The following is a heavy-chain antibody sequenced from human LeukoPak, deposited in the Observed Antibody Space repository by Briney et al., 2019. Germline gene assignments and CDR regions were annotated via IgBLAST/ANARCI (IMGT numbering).Heavy chain of an antibody. CDR1: GDSISSGVYY. D-gene: IGHD6-13*01. CDR3: ARLELAAAGNRWFDP. Sequence: PSETLSLTCTVSGDSISSGVYYWPWVRQPPGGGLGWIGCIYYSRSTYYNPSLKSRVTISVDTSKNQFSLRLTSVTAADTAVYYCARLELAAAGNRWFDPWGQGTLVTVSS. J-gene: IGHJ5*02. CDR2: IYYSRST. V-gene: IGHV4-39*01.